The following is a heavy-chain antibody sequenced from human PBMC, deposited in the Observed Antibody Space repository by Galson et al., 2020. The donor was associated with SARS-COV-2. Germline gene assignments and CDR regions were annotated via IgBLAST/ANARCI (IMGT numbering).Heavy chain of an antibody. CDR3: ATSVVLGVSVWNYYYYGLAV. CDR1: GDSISSSSYY. CDR2: IYYSGST. J-gene: IGHJ6*02. D-gene: IGHD3-10*01. Sequence: ASETLSLTCTVSGDSISSSSYYWGWIRQPPGKGLEWIVSIYYSGSTYYNLSLRSRVTISLDASKNQFSLKVSSVTAADTAVYYCATSVVLGVSVWNYYYYGLAVWGQGTTVTVSS. V-gene: IGHV4-39*07.